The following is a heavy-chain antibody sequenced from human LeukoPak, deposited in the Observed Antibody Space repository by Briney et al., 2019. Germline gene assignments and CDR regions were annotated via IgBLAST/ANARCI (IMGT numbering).Heavy chain of an antibody. CDR3: ARGRGLGYCSSTSCYYSNWFDP. D-gene: IGHD2-2*01. CDR1: GGSFSGYY. J-gene: IGHJ5*02. Sequence: SETLSLICAVYGGSFSGYYWSWIRQPPGKGLEWIGEINHSGSTNYNPSLKSRVTISVDTSKNQFSLKLSSVTAADTAVYYCARGRGLGYCSSTSCYYSNWFDPWGQGTLVTVSS. V-gene: IGHV4-34*01. CDR2: INHSGST.